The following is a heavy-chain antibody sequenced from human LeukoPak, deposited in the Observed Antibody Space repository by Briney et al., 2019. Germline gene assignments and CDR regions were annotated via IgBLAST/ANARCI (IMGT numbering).Heavy chain of an antibody. J-gene: IGHJ4*02. CDR3: ARVGNSGSSGGDY. CDR2: ISITSKTI. Sequence: GGSLRLSCAGSGFTFSRNDMSWVRQPPGKGLEWVSYISITSKTIKYADSVKGRFTISRDNAKNSLFLQMNSLRAEDTAVYYCARVGNSGSSGGDYWGQGTLVAVSS. D-gene: IGHD6-6*01. CDR1: GFTFSRND. V-gene: IGHV3-48*01.